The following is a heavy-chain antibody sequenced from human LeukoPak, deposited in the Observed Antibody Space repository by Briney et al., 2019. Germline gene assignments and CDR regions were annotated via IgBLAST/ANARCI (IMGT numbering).Heavy chain of an antibody. CDR2: MHHSGRT. Sequence: SETLSLTCTVSGGSISSYYWGWIRQPPGKGLEWIGSMHHSGRTYYNPSLKSRVTISVDTSKNQFSLNLSSVTAADTAVYYCARDRATVVNRGLHNWFDPWGQGILVTVSS. D-gene: IGHD4-23*01. J-gene: IGHJ5*02. CDR1: GGSISSYY. V-gene: IGHV4-38-2*02. CDR3: ARDRATVVNRGLHNWFDP.